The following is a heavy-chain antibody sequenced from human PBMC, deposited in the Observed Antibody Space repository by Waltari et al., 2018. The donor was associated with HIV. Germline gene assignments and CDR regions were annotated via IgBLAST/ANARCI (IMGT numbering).Heavy chain of an antibody. V-gene: IGHV4-39*01. D-gene: IGHD2-21*02. CDR2: ISSTGHT. CDR1: GDSITTTAYS. Sequence: QLQLQESGTGLVRPSETLSLTCTVSGDSITTTAYSWGWIRQSPGELLEWIGSISSTGHTYFDPFLKSRIILSVDTSRNQFSLTLRSVTAADTARYYCARQSWTAGNNHFDPWGQGILVTVSS. CDR3: ARQSWTAGNNHFDP. J-gene: IGHJ5*02.